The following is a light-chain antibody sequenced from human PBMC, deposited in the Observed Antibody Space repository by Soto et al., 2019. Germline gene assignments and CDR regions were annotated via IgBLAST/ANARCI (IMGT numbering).Light chain of an antibody. CDR2: EVS. J-gene: IGLJ1*01. Sequence: QSALTQPASVSGSPGQSITISCTGTSSDVGSYNLVSWYQQHPGKAPKLMIYEVSKRPSGASNRFSGSKSGNTASLTISGLQAEGEADYYCCSYAGSSTFFYVFGTGTKVTVL. CDR3: CSYAGSSTFFYV. V-gene: IGLV2-23*02. CDR1: SSDVGSYNL.